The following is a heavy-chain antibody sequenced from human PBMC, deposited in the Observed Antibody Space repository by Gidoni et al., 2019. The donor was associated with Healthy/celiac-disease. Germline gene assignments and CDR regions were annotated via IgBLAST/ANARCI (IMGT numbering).Heavy chain of an antibody. J-gene: IGHJ6*02. CDR3: AMTQNEVISPIYYYSYGMDV. Sequence: QVQLVQSVAELNKPGSSVKVSCQASGGNFSRYAISLVRKAPGQGLEWMGGVIPIFGTANYAQKFQGSVTIIADKSTSTAYMELSSLRSEDTAVYYCAMTQNEVISPIYYYSYGMDVWGQGTTVTVSS. CDR1: GGNFSRYA. D-gene: IGHD3-22*01. CDR2: VIPIFGTA. V-gene: IGHV1-69*06.